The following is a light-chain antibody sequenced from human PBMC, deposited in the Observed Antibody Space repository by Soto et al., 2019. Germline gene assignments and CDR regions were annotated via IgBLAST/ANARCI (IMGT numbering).Light chain of an antibody. CDR1: SSDIGAYNY. CDR3: SSHGGSNNFYI. CDR2: EVS. Sequence: QSVLTQPPSASGSPGQSVTISCTGTSSDIGAYNYVSWYQQHPGKAPKLMIFEVSKRPSGVPDRFSAYKSGNTASLTVSGLXAEDEADYYCSSHGGSNNFYIFGTGTKVTVL. V-gene: IGLV2-8*01. J-gene: IGLJ1*01.